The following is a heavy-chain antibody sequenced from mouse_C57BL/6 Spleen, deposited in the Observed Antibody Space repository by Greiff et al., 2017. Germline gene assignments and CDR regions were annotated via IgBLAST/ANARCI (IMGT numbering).Heavy chain of an antibody. Sequence: VQLQQSGAELVKPGASVKISCKASGYAFSSYWMNWVKQRPGKGLEWIGQIYPGDGDTNYNGKFKGKATLTADKSSSTAYMQLSSLTSEDSAVYFCATHGLYYGSSWGFADWGQGTLVTVSA. CDR1: GYAFSSYW. V-gene: IGHV1-80*01. CDR2: IYPGDGDT. D-gene: IGHD1-1*01. J-gene: IGHJ3*01. CDR3: ATHGLYYGSSWGFAD.